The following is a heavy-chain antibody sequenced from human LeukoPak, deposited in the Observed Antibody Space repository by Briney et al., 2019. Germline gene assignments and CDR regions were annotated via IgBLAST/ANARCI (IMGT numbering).Heavy chain of an antibody. CDR2: IASDGSST. CDR1: GFTFSSYW. Sequence: GGSLRLSCAASGFTFSSYWMNWVRQAPGKGLVWVSRIASDGSSTTYADSVKGRFTISRDNAKNSLYLQMNSLRPEDTALYYCAKAPRDSYYGVDVWGQGTAVTVSS. J-gene: IGHJ6*02. V-gene: IGHV3-74*01. CDR3: AKAPRDSYYGVDV.